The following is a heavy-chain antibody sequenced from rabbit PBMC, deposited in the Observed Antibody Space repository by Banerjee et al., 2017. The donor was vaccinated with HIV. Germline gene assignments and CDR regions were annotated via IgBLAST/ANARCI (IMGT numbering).Heavy chain of an antibody. CDR2: IYAGSSGST. D-gene: IGHD6-1*01. CDR1: GFSFSSTYY. V-gene: IGHV1S40*01. CDR3: ARSNALYVGCDDDTYKL. Sequence: QSLEESGGDLVKPGASLTLTCTASGFSFSSTYYMCWVRQAPGKGLEWIACIYAGSSGSTYYASWAKGRFTISKTSSTTVTLQMTSLTAADTATYFCARSNALYVGCDDDTYKLWGPGTLVTVS. J-gene: IGHJ4*01.